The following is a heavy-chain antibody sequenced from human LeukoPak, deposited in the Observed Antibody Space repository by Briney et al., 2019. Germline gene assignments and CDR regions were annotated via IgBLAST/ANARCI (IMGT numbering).Heavy chain of an antibody. J-gene: IGHJ4*02. Sequence: GGSLRLSCAASGFTFSSYGMHWVRHALGKGLEWVAVISYDGSNKYYADSVKGGFTISRDNSKNTLYLQMNSLRAEDTAVYYCAKDLTVGPFDYWGQGTLVTVSS. D-gene: IGHD4-23*01. CDR1: GFTFSSYG. CDR3: AKDLTVGPFDY. CDR2: ISYDGSNK. V-gene: IGHV3-30*18.